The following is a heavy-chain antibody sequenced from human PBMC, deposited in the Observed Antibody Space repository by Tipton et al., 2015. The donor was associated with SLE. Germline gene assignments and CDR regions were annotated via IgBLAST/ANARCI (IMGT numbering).Heavy chain of an antibody. V-gene: IGHV4-34*01. J-gene: IGHJ3*02. CDR1: GGSFSGYY. CDR3: AREVVAYDAFDI. Sequence: LRLSCAVYGGSFSGYYWNWIRQPPGKGLEWIGEINHSGSTNYNPSLKSRVTISVDTSKNQFSLKLSSVTAADTAVYYCAREVVAYDAFDIWGQGTMVTVSS. CDR2: INHSGST. D-gene: IGHD2-2*01.